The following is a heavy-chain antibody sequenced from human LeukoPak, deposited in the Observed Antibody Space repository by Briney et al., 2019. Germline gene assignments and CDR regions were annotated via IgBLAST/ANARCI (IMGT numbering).Heavy chain of an antibody. CDR1: GGTFSSYA. Sequence: SVRVSCKASGGTFSSYAISWVRQAPGQGLEWMGGIIPIFGTANYAQKFQGRVTITADESTSTGYMELSSLRSEDTAVYYCASKRGYSYGLDYWGQGTLVTVSS. CDR3: ASKRGYSYGLDY. CDR2: IIPIFGTA. D-gene: IGHD5-18*01. J-gene: IGHJ4*02. V-gene: IGHV1-69*13.